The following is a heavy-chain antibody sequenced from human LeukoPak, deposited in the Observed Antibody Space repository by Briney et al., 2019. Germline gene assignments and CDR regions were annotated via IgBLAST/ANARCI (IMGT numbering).Heavy chain of an antibody. V-gene: IGHV1-2*02. CDR2: INPNSGGT. CDR1: GYTFTGYY. CDR3: ARDHGGNGGPLDY. D-gene: IGHD7-27*01. J-gene: IGHJ4*02. Sequence: ASVKVSCKASGYTFTGYYMHWVRQAPGQGLEWMGWINPNSGGTNYAQKFQGRVTMTRDTSISTAYMELSRLRSDDTAVYHCARDHGGNGGPLDYWGQGTLVTVSS.